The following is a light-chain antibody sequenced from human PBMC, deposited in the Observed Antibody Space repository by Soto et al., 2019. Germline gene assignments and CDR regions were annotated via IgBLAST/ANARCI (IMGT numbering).Light chain of an antibody. J-gene: IGLJ3*02. CDR1: SGHSSYA. CDR2: LNSDGSH. CDR3: QTCDTGILE. V-gene: IGLV4-69*01. Sequence: QPVLTQSPSASASLGASVKLTCTLSSGHSSYAIAWHQQQPEKGPRYLMKLNSDGSHSKGDGIPDHFSGCSSGAERYLTISSLQSEDEADYYCQTCDTGILEFGGGTKLTVL.